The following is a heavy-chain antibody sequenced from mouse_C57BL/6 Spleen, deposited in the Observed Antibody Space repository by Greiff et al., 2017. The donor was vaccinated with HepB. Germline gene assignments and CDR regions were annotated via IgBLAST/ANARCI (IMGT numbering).Heavy chain of an antibody. V-gene: IGHV1-82*01. D-gene: IGHD1-1*01. CDR3: ARENYYGSKGYFDV. CDR2: IYPGDGDT. Sequence: VQGVESGPELVKPGASVKISCKASGYAFSSSWMNWVKQRPGKGLEWIGRIYPGDGDTNYNGKFKGKATLTADKSSSTAYMQLSSLTSEDSAVYFCARENYYGSKGYFDVWGTGTTVTVSS. CDR1: GYAFSSSW. J-gene: IGHJ1*03.